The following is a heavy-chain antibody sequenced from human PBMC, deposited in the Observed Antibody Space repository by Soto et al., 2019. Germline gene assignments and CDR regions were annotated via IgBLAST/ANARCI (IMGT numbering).Heavy chain of an antibody. CDR3: ARDKITGLFDY. CDR2: INHSGST. CDR1: GGSFSGYY. Sequence: QVQLQQWGAGLLKPSETLSLTCAVYGGSFSGYYWTWIRQPPGTGLEWIGEINHSGSTNYNPSLKSRVTISVDTSNNQFSLKLTSVTAADMAVYYCARDKITGLFDYWGQGTLVTVSS. J-gene: IGHJ4*02. V-gene: IGHV4-34*01. D-gene: IGHD2-8*02.